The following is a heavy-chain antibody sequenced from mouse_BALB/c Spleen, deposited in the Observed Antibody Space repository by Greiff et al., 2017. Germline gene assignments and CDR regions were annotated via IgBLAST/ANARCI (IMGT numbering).Heavy chain of an antibody. CDR2: INPSNGGT. D-gene: IGHD2-2*01. CDR1: GYTFTSYY. CDR3: TREGYGYDRYFDV. J-gene: IGHJ1*01. Sequence: VQLVESGAELVKPGASVKLSCKASGYTFTSYYMYWVKQRPGQGLEWIGEINPSNGGTNFNEKFKSKATLTVDKSSSTAYMQLSSLTSEDSAVYYCTREGYGYDRYFDVWGAGTTVTVSS. V-gene: IGHV1S81*02.